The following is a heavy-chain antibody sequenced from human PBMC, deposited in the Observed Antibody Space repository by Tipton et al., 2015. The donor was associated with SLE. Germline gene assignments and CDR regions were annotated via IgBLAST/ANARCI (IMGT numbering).Heavy chain of an antibody. CDR2: ISSSGTTI. D-gene: IGHD6-13*01. CDR3: ARDSSSWWPDFDN. V-gene: IGHV3-48*03. J-gene: IGHJ4*02. Sequence: GSLRLSCEASGFTFSSYGMNWVRQAPGKGLEWVSYISSSGTTIYYADSVKGRFTISRDNAKNSLYLQLSSLRAEDTAVYYCARDSSSWWPDFDNWGQGTLVTVSS. CDR1: GFTFSSYG.